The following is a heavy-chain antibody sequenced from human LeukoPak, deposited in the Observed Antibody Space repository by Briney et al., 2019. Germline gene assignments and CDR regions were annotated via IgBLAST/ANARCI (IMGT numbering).Heavy chain of an antibody. CDR3: ARRPLLGDYPIDY. V-gene: IGHV4-34*01. CDR2: INHSGST. CDR1: GGSFSGYY. D-gene: IGHD4-17*01. J-gene: IGHJ4*02. Sequence: SETLSLTCAVYGGSFSGYYWSWIRQPPGKGLEWIGEINHSGSTNYNPSLKSRVTISVDTSKNQFSLKLSSVTAADTAVYYCARRPLLGDYPIDYWGQGTLVTVSS.